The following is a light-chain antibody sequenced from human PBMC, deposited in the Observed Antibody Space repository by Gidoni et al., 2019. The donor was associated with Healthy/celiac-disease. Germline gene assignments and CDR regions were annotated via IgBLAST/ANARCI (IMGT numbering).Light chain of an antibody. CDR2: GES. J-gene: IGKJ2*01. CDR1: QSVSSSY. V-gene: IGKV3-20*01. CDR3: QQYGSSPYT. Sequence: EIVLTQSPGPLSLSPGERATLSCRASQSVSSSYLAWYQQKPGQAPRLLIYGESSRATGIPDRFSGSGSGTDFTLTISRLEPEDFAAYYCQQYGSSPYTFGQGTKLEIK.